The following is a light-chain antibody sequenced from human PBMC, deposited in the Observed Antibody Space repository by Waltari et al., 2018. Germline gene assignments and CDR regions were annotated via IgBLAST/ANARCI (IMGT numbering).Light chain of an antibody. V-gene: IGLV2-14*03. CDR3: SSYTSSSTLV. CDR2: DVS. Sequence: QSALTQPASVSGSPGQSITISCTGASSDVGRYNYLSWYQQYPGTAPKLIIYDVSNRPSGVSNRFSGSKSGNTASLTISGLQAEDEADYYCSSYTSSSTLVFGGGTKLTVL. CDR1: SSDVGRYNY. J-gene: IGLJ3*02.